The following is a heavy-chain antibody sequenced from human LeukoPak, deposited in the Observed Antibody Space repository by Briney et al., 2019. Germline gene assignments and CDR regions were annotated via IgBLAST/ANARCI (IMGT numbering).Heavy chain of an antibody. Sequence: SETLSLTCTVSGGSISSYYWSWIRQPPGKGLEWIGYIYYSGSTNYNPSLKSRVTISVDTSKNQFSLKLSSVTAADTAVYYCARDSRSGSGYAFDYWGQGTLVTVSS. J-gene: IGHJ4*02. CDR2: IYYSGST. V-gene: IGHV4-59*01. D-gene: IGHD3-3*01. CDR3: ARDSRSGSGYAFDY. CDR1: GGSISSYY.